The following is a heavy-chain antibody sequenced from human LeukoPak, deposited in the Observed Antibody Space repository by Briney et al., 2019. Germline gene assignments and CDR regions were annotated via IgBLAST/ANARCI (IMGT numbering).Heavy chain of an antibody. CDR2: IYHSGTT. CDR1: LASITIGGYA. Sequence: SETLSLTCVAPLASITIGGYASSWIRQPPGMGLEWIGYIYHSGTTHYNPSLKTPVTMSVDTSKNQFSLSLTSVTAAYTAVYYGGRAVGGRGLYFDLWGRGTLVTVSS. CDR3: GRAVGGRGLYFDL. D-gene: IGHD6-19*01. V-gene: IGHV4-30-2*01. J-gene: IGHJ2*01.